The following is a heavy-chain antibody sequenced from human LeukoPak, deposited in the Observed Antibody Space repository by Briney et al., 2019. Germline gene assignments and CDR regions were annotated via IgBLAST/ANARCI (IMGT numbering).Heavy chain of an antibody. CDR1: RGTFSSYA. J-gene: IGHJ1*01. V-gene: IGHV1-69*13. CDR2: IIPIFGTA. Sequence: VASVKVSCKASRGTFSSYAISWVRQAPGQGLEWMGGIIPIFGTANYAQKFQGRVTITADESTGTAYMELSSLRSEDTAVYYCASSYYDFWSGYYSYFQHWGQGTLVTVSS. D-gene: IGHD3-3*01. CDR3: ASSYYDFWSGYYSYFQH.